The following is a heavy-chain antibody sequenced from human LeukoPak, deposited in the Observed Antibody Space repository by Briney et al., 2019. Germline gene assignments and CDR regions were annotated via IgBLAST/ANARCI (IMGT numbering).Heavy chain of an antibody. CDR2: IYTSGST. CDR1: GGSISSYY. J-gene: IGHJ1*01. Sequence: PSETLSLTCTVSGGSISSYYWSWIRQPAGKGLEWIGRIYTSGSTNYNPSLKSRVTMSVDTSKNQFSLKLSPVTAADTAVYYCARDGGSYFPEYFQHWGQGTLVTVSS. CDR3: ARDGGSYFPEYFQH. D-gene: IGHD1-26*01. V-gene: IGHV4-4*07.